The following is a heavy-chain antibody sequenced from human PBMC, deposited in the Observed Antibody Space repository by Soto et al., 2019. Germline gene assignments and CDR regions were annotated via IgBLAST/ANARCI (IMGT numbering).Heavy chain of an antibody. Sequence: ASVKVSCKASGYTFTGYYIQWVRQAPGQGLEWMGWINPNSGGTNYAQKFQGWVTMTRDTSISTAYMELSRLRSDDTAVYYCARDARPQLGLTQAYGMDVWGQGTTVTVSS. CDR3: ARDARPQLGLTQAYGMDV. CDR2: INPNSGGT. J-gene: IGHJ6*02. D-gene: IGHD1-26*01. V-gene: IGHV1-2*04. CDR1: GYTFTGYY.